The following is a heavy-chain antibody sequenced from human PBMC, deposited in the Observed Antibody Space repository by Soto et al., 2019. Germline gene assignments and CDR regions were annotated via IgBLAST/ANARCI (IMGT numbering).Heavy chain of an antibody. D-gene: IGHD2-15*01. Sequence: PGGSLRLSCAASGFTFSSYGMHWVRQAPGKGLEWVAVISYDGSNKYYADSVKGRFTISRDNSKNTLYLQMNSLRAEDTAVYYCAKDSRVDPYRTVVVVAARTPGHSGFDYWGQGTLVTVSS. CDR2: ISYDGSNK. CDR3: AKDSRVDPYRTVVVVAARTPGHSGFDY. J-gene: IGHJ4*02. V-gene: IGHV3-30*18. CDR1: GFTFSSYG.